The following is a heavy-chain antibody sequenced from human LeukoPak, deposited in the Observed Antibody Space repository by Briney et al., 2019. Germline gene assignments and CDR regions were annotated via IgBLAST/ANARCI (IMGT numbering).Heavy chain of an antibody. CDR3: TTGLNSSGSYTYFDY. J-gene: IGHJ4*02. CDR1: GFTFSNAW. V-gene: IGHV3-15*01. CDR2: IKSKTDGGTT. D-gene: IGHD3-10*01. Sequence: GGSLRLSCAASGFTFSNAWMSWVRQAPGKGLEWVGRIKSKTDGGTTDYAAPVKGRFTISRDDSKNTLYLQMNSLKTEDTAVYYCTTGLNSSGSYTYFDYWGQGTLVTVSS.